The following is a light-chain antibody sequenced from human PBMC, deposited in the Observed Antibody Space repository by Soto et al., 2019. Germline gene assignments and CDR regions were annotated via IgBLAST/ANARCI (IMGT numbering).Light chain of an antibody. CDR1: ETITTS. V-gene: IGKV1-5*01. J-gene: IGKJ1*01. CDR2: DAS. CDR3: QQYGSYPRT. Sequence: DIQTTQSPSTLSASVGDGVTITCRASETITTSSAWYQQQPGTAPKVLIYDASTLESGVPSRFSGSGSGTEFTLTISSLQPADFATYYCQQYGSYPRTFGRGTKVDIK.